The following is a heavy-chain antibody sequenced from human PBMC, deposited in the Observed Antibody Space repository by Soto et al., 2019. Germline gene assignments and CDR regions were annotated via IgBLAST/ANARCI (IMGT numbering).Heavy chain of an antibody. CDR1: GGSFSGYY. Sequence: PSETLSLTCAVYGGSFSGYYWTWIRQPPGTGLEWIGEINHSGSTNYNPSLKSRVTISVDTSKNQFSLKLTSVTAADTAVYYCARDIHYYDSSGSDYWGQGTQVTVSS. CDR2: INHSGST. D-gene: IGHD3-22*01. J-gene: IGHJ4*02. CDR3: ARDIHYYDSSGSDY. V-gene: IGHV4-34*01.